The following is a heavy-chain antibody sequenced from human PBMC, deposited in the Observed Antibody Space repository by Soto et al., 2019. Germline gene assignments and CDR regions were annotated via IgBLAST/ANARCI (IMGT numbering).Heavy chain of an antibody. D-gene: IGHD3-3*01. CDR2: IYHSGST. CDR1: GGSISSGGYS. J-gene: IGHJ5*02. CDR3: ASWREWLFGFDP. V-gene: IGHV4-30-2*01. Sequence: QLQLQESGSGLVKPSQTLSLTCAVSGGSISSGGYSWSWIRQPPGKGLEWLGYIYHSGSTYYNPSLKSRVTISVDRAKNQFSLKLSSVTAADTAVYYCASWREWLFGFDPWGQGTLVTVSS.